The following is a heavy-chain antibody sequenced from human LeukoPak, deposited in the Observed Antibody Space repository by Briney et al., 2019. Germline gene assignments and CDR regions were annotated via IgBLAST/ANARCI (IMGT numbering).Heavy chain of an antibody. CDR2: IYYSGST. D-gene: IGHD2-2*01. J-gene: IGHJ3*02. CDR3: ARDVGGYCSSTSCPTGAFDI. Sequence: SETLSLTCTVSGGSVSSGSYYWSWIRQPPGKGLEWIGYIYYSGSTNHNPSLKSRVTISVDTSKNQFSLKLSSVTAADTAVYYCARDVGGYCSSTSCPTGAFDIWGQGTMVTVSS. CDR1: GGSVSSGSYY. V-gene: IGHV4-61*01.